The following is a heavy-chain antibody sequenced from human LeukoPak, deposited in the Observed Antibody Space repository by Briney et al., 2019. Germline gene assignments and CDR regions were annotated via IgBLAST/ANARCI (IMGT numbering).Heavy chain of an antibody. CDR3: ATLPTKHCSGGSCYPNPGY. CDR2: INHSGST. J-gene: IGHJ4*02. CDR1: GGFFSGYY. V-gene: IGHV4-34*01. Sequence: SETLSLTCAVYGGFFSGYYWSWIRQPPGKGLEWIGEINHSGSTNYNPSLKSRVTISVDTSKNQFSLKLSSVTAADTAVYYCATLPTKHCSGGSCYPNPGYWGQGTLVTVSS. D-gene: IGHD2-15*01.